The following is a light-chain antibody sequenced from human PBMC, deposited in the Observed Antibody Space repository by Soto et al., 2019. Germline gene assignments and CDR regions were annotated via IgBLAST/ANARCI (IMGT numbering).Light chain of an antibody. J-gene: IGKJ1*01. V-gene: IGKV3-20*01. Sequence: EIVLTQSPGTLSLSPGERATLSCRASQSVSRSDLAWYQQKPGQAPRLLIYGASSRATGIPDRFSGSGSGTDFTLTISRMEPEDFAVYYCQQFSSTPSWTFGQGTKVDFK. CDR2: GAS. CDR3: QQFSSTPSWT. CDR1: QSVSRSD.